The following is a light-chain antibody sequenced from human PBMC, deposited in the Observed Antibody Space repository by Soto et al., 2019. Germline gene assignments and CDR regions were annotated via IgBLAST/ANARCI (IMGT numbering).Light chain of an antibody. CDR2: GTS. CDR1: QTISSNY. CDR3: QQYGIWT. Sequence: EIVLTQSPGTLSVSPGERATLSCRASQTISSNYLAWYQQKPGQAPSLLIYGTSSRATGIPDRFSGSGSGTDFTLTISRLEPEDSAIYYCQQYGIWTFGQGTKVEIK. V-gene: IGKV3-20*01. J-gene: IGKJ1*01.